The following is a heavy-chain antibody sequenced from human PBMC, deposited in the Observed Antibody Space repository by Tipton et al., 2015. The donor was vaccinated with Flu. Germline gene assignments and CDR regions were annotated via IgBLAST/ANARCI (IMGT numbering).Heavy chain of an antibody. CDR2: IYDTVTS. Sequence: TLSLTCTVSDDSITSYYWSWIRQPPGKGLEWIGYIYDTVTSNYNPSLKSRLTISVDSSKNQLSLKLTSVTAADTAVYYCARMRARDCTLGVCYLWWFDLWGRGTLVTVSS. CDR1: DDSITSYY. V-gene: IGHV4-59*01. CDR3: ARMRARDCTLGVCYLWWFDL. J-gene: IGHJ2*01. D-gene: IGHD2-8*01.